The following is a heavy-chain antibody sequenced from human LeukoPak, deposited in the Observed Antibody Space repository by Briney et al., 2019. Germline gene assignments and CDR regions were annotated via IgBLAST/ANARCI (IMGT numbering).Heavy chain of an antibody. J-gene: IGHJ4*02. D-gene: IGHD5-12*01. CDR2: INQDGSKE. Sequence: GSLRLSCAASGFTFSNYLMTWVRQAPGKGLEWVAHINQDGSKEYYMDSVKARFTISRDNAKNSLSLQMNSLRAEDTAVYYCVRDGGVSGYDLLDYWGQGTLVTVSS. CDR1: GFTFSNYL. V-gene: IGHV3-7*01. CDR3: VRDGGVSGYDLLDY.